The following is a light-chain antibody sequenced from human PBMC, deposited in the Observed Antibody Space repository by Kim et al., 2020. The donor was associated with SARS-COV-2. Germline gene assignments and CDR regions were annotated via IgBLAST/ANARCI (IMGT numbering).Light chain of an antibody. CDR3: SSYTSSSRV. Sequence: PEQSITCSCTGTGRDVGGYNYVSWYQQHPGKAPKLMIYDVSKRPSGVSNRFSGSKSGNTASLTISGLQAEDEADYYCSSYTSSSRVFGGGPQLTVL. CDR2: DVS. CDR1: GRDVGGYNY. V-gene: IGLV2-14*04. J-gene: IGLJ3*02.